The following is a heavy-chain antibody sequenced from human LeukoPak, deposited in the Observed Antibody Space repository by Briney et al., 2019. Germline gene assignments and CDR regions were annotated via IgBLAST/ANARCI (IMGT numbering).Heavy chain of an antibody. CDR2: VHLDGRT. CDR1: GGSDINTNW. Sequence: SETLSLTCGVSGGSDINTNWWNWVRQPPGKGLEWIGEVHLDGRTNYNPSLESRLTMSVDTSKNQFSLRLSSVTAADTAVYYCARHYYNAGSYYSPIDYWGQGTLVTVSS. D-gene: IGHD3-10*01. J-gene: IGHJ4*02. CDR3: ARHYYNAGSYYSPIDY. V-gene: IGHV4-4*02.